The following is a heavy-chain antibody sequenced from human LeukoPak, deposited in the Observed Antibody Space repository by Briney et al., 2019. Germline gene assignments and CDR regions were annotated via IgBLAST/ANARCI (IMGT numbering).Heavy chain of an antibody. V-gene: IGHV4-34*01. D-gene: IGHD2-15*01. CDR2: INHSGST. CDR3: ARVLGYCSGGSCYESYFDY. J-gene: IGHJ4*02. CDR1: GGSFSGYY. Sequence: SETLSLTCAVYGGSFSGYYWSWIRQPPGKGLEWMGEINHSGSTNYNPSLKSRVTISVDTSKNQFSLKLSSVTAADTAVYYCARVLGYCSGGSCYESYFDYWGQETLVTVSS.